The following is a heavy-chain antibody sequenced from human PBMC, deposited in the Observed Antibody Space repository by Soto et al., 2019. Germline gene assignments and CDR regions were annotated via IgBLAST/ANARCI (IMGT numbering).Heavy chain of an antibody. V-gene: IGHV1-8*01. CDR1: GYTFTSYD. CDR3: ARGSEHYYDSSGRTSHY. Sequence: GASVKVSCKASGYTFTSYDINWVRQATGQGLEWMGWMNPNSGNTGYAQKFQGRVTMTRNTSISTAYMELSSLRSEDTAVYYCARGSEHYYDSSGRTSHYWGQGTLVTVSS. J-gene: IGHJ4*02. CDR2: MNPNSGNT. D-gene: IGHD3-22*01.